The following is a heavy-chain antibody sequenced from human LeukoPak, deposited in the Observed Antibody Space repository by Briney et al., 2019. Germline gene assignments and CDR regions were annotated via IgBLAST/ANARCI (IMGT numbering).Heavy chain of an antibody. CDR1: GYTFTSYY. CDR3: ARDPGYSGYDFGSANDY. V-gene: IGHV1-46*01. CDR2: INPSGGST. J-gene: IGHJ4*02. D-gene: IGHD5-12*01. Sequence: ASVKVSRKASGYTFTSYYMHWVRQAPGQGLEWMGIINPSGGSTSYAQKFQGRVTMTRDTSTSTVYMELSSLRSEDTAVYYCARDPGYSGYDFGSANDYWGQGTLVTVSS.